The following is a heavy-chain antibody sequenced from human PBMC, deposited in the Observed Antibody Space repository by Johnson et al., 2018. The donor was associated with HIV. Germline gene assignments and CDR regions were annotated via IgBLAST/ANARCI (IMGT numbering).Heavy chain of an antibody. D-gene: IGHD3-3*01. CDR3: ARGNGVLQFLEGLLGGAFEI. CDR1: GFTFSDYY. V-gene: IGHV3-11*04. J-gene: IGHJ3*02. Sequence: QMLLVESGGGVVQPWRSLRLSCAASGFTFSDYYMSWIRQTPGQGLEWVSYISSSGGTIYYAASVAGRFSFSSDNAKNSLYLQMNSVRAEDKAVYYCARGNGVLQFLEGLLGGAFEIWGQGTMVTVSS. CDR2: ISSSGGTI.